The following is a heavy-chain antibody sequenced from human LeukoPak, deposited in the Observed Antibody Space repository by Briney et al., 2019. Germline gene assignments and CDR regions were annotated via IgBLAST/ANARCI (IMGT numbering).Heavy chain of an antibody. CDR3: ARVYGDYVKSAPADY. Sequence: PGGSLRLSCAASGFTFSNYWMSWVRQAPGKGLEWVANIKEDESEKNYVNSLKGRFTISRDNAENVLYLQMNSLRDEDTAVYYCARVYGDYVKSAPADYWGQGTLVTVSS. D-gene: IGHD4-17*01. CDR2: IKEDESEK. J-gene: IGHJ4*02. V-gene: IGHV3-7*01. CDR1: GFTFSNYW.